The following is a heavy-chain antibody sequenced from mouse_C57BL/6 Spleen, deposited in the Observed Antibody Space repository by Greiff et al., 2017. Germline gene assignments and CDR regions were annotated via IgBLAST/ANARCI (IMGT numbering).Heavy chain of an antibody. Sequence: EVQVVESGGGLVKPGGSMKLSCVASGFTFSNYWMNWVRQSPEKGLEWVAQIRLKSDNYATNYAESVKGRFTISRDDSKSSVYLQMDNLRAEDTGIYYCARDGYFCCWGQGTTLSVSS. V-gene: IGHV6-3*01. CDR3: ARDGYFCC. D-gene: IGHD3-3*01. J-gene: IGHJ2*01. CDR2: IRLKSDNYAT. CDR1: GFTFSNYW.